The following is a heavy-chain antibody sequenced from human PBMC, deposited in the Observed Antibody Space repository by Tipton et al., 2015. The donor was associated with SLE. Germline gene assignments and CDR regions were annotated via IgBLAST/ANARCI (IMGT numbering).Heavy chain of an antibody. CDR3: ARSVRV. Sequence: TLSLTCTVSGGSIGGSSYYWGWIRQPPGKGLEYIGSVYYNGATYYNPSLKSRVSISVDTSESQFSLKLSSVTAADTALYYCARSVRVWGQGTLVTVSS. D-gene: IGHD5/OR15-5a*01. J-gene: IGHJ4*02. CDR1: GGSIGGSSYY. V-gene: IGHV4-39*07. CDR2: VYYNGAT.